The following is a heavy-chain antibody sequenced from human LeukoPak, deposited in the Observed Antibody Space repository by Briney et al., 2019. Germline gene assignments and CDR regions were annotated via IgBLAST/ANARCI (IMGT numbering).Heavy chain of an antibody. D-gene: IGHD6-13*01. CDR2: ISAYNGNT. V-gene: IGHV1-18*01. Sequence: ASVKVSCKASGYTFTSYGISWVRQAPGQGLEWMGWISAYNGNTNYAQKLQGRVTMTTDTSTSTAYMELRSLRSDDTAVYYCARQMYSSSRHGDFDYWGQGTLVTVSS. CDR3: ARQMYSSSRHGDFDY. J-gene: IGHJ4*02. CDR1: GYTFTSYG.